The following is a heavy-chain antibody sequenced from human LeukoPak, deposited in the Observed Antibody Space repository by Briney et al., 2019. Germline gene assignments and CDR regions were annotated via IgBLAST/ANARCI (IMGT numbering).Heavy chain of an antibody. D-gene: IGHD4-17*01. CDR3: AREDGDYVGNWFDP. V-gene: IGHV3-7*03. J-gene: IGHJ5*02. Sequence: QPGGSLRLSCAASGFTFSSYWMSWVRQAPGKGLEWVANIKQDGSEKYYVDSVKGRFTISRDNAKNSLYLQMNSLRAEDTAVYYCAREDGDYVGNWFDPWGQGTLVTVSS. CDR2: IKQDGSEK. CDR1: GFTFSSYW.